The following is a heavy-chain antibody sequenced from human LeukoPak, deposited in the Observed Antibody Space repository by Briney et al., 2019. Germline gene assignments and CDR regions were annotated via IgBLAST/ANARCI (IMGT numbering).Heavy chain of an antibody. CDR2: IYPRDSDT. J-gene: IGHJ4*02. CDR3: ARHSDVVGAI. CDR1: GYTFTHQW. Sequence: GESLKILCEASGYTFTHQWIGWVRQMPGTGLEWVGIIYPRDSDTIYSPSFQGHVTISADTSINTAYLEWRSLEASDTAMYYCARHSDVVGAIWGQGTQVTVSP. V-gene: IGHV5-51*01. D-gene: IGHD3-16*01.